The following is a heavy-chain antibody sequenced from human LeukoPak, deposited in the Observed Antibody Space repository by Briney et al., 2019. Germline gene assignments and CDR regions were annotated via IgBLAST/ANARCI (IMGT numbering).Heavy chain of an antibody. Sequence: PGGSLRLSCAASGFRFHTYWMSWVRQAPGKGLEWVANIKQDGNEKYYADSVKGRFTISRDNAKNTLNLQMNSLRAEDTAVYYCARDLGQYYDTSDNWFDPWGQGTLVTVSS. CDR1: GFRFHTYW. D-gene: IGHD3-22*01. CDR3: ARDLGQYYDTSDNWFDP. V-gene: IGHV3-7*01. CDR2: IKQDGNEK. J-gene: IGHJ5*02.